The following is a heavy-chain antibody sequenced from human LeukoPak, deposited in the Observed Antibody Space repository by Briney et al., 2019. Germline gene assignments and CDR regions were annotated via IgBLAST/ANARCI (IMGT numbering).Heavy chain of an antibody. CDR2: MNPNSGNT. D-gene: IGHD1-26*01. J-gene: IGHJ5*02. V-gene: IGHV1-8*01. CDR3: ARVIAGATKGGWFDT. CDR1: GYTFTNYD. Sequence: ASVKVSYKASGYTFTNYDINWVRQATGQGLEWMGWMNPNSGNTGYEQKFQGRVTMTRNTSIITAYMELSSLRSEDTALYYCARVIAGATKGGWFDTWGQGTPVTVSS.